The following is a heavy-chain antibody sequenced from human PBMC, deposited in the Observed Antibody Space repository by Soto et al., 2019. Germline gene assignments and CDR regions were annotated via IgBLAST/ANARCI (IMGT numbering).Heavy chain of an antibody. V-gene: IGHV3-23*01. CDR3: AKQVAAAGVKLYNWFDT. Sequence: TGGSLRLSCAASGFTFSSYAMSWVRQAPGKGLEWVSAISGSGGSTYYADSVKGRFTISRDNSKNTLYLQMNSLRADDTAVYYCAKQVAAAGVKLYNWFDTWGQGTLVTVSS. J-gene: IGHJ5*02. CDR2: ISGSGGST. CDR1: GFTFSSYA. D-gene: IGHD6-13*01.